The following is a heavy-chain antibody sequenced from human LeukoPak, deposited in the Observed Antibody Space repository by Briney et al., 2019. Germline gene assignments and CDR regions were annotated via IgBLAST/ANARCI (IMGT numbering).Heavy chain of an antibody. D-gene: IGHD6-13*01. J-gene: IGHJ4*02. V-gene: IGHV1-24*01. CDR2: FDPEDGET. CDR3: ATPDSSSWHFDY. Sequence: ASVKVSCKVSGYTLTELSMHWVRQAPGKGHEWMGGFDPEDGETIYAQKFQGRVTMTEDTSTDTAYMELSSLRSADTAVYYCATPDSSSWHFDYWGQGTLVTVSS. CDR1: GYTLTELS.